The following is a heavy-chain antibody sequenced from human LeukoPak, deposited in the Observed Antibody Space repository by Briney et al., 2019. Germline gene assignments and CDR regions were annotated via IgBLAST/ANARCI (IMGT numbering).Heavy chain of an antibody. D-gene: IGHD3-9*01. Sequence: GGSLRLSCAPSGFSFTDYPMNWVRQAPGKGLEWISYILTTAEGAKYAYYADSVNARFTISRDDGKNTLYLHMNSLRDDDTAVYYCATDLRYAFDYWGQGILVTVSS. V-gene: IGHV3-48*02. CDR3: ATDLRYAFDY. CDR1: GFSFTDYP. CDR2: ILTTAEGAKYA. J-gene: IGHJ4*02.